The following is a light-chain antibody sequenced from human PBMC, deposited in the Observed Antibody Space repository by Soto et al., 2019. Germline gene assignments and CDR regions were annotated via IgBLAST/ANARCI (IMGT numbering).Light chain of an antibody. CDR3: QHRRNWPLT. V-gene: IGKV3-11*01. CDR2: DAS. Sequence: EIVLTQSPATLSLSPGERATLSCRASQSVSTYLAWYQHKPGQPPRLLIYDASNRATGIPARFSGSGSGTDFTLTISSLEPEDFAVYYCQHRRNWPLTFGPGTEVDIK. J-gene: IGKJ3*01. CDR1: QSVSTY.